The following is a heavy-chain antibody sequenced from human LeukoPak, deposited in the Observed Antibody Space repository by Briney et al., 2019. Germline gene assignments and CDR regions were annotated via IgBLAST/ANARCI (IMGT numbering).Heavy chain of an antibody. D-gene: IGHD1-26*01. J-gene: IGHJ4*02. CDR1: GFTFSSYA. CDR2: ITSDGGDT. Sequence: GGSLRLSCVASGFTFSSYAMTWGRQAPGKGLECVSHITSDGGDTNYADSVKGWFTISRDNSKSTLYLQMDSLRAEDTAVYYCAKGLSYSSGGGGDWGQGTLVTVSS. V-gene: IGHV3-23*01. CDR3: AKGLSYSSGGGGD.